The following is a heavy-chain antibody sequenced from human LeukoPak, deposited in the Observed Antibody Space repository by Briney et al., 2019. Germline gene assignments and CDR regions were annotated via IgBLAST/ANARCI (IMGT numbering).Heavy chain of an antibody. D-gene: IGHD2-15*01. Sequence: GRSLRLPCAASGFTFSGYGMHWVRQAPGKGLEWVAVISYDGSNKYYADSVKGRFTISRDNSKNTLYLQMNSLRAEDTAVYYCAKDPGWPQEYYFDYWGQGTLVTVSS. J-gene: IGHJ4*02. CDR2: ISYDGSNK. CDR3: AKDPGWPQEYYFDY. V-gene: IGHV3-30*18. CDR1: GFTFSGYG.